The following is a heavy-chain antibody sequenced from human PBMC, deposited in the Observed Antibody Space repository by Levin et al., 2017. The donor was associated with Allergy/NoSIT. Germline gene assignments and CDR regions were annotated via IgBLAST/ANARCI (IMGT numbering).Heavy chain of an antibody. CDR1: GGSISSYY. Sequence: SETLSLTCTVSGGSISSYYWSWIRQPPGKGLEYIGFIYFSGTSNYNPSLKSRVTMSVDTSKNQFTLKLTSVTAADTAVYYCAREIGQLGWFDPWGQGTLVTVSS. V-gene: IGHV4-59*01. CDR3: AREIGQLGWFDP. J-gene: IGHJ5*02. D-gene: IGHD6-6*01. CDR2: IYFSGTS.